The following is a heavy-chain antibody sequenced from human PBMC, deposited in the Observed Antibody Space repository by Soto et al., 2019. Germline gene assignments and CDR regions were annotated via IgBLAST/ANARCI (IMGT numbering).Heavy chain of an antibody. CDR3: TRHGTGDRSPKSPDDAFDI. J-gene: IGHJ3*02. CDR1: GFTFGDSA. Sequence: GGSLRLSCAASGFTFGDSAMHWVRQASGKGLEWVGRIRRKANSYATAYAASVKGRFTISRDDSKNTAYLQKNSLKTQGTAVYYCTRHGTGDRSPKSPDDAFDIWGQGTMVTVSS. V-gene: IGHV3-73*01. CDR2: IRRKANSYAT. D-gene: IGHD7-27*01.